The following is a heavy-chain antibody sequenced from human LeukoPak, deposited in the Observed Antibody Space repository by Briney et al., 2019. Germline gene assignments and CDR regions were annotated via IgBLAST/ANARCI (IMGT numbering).Heavy chain of an antibody. D-gene: IGHD6-13*01. Sequence: GGSLRLSCAASGFTFHHYAMHWVRQAPGKGLEWVSGFSWNGAAIGYADSVKGRFTISRDNAKNSLYLQMNSLRAEDTALYYCAKGWNNCSWYAGYYDFWGQGTLVTVSS. J-gene: IGHJ4*02. V-gene: IGHV3-9*01. CDR1: GFTFHHYA. CDR3: AKGWNNCSWYAGYYDF. CDR2: FSWNGAAI.